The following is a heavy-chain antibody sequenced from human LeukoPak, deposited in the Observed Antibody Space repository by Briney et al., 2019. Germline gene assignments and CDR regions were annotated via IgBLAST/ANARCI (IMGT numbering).Heavy chain of an antibody. CDR2: ISSGSSTI. Sequence: GGSLRLSCAASGFTFSTYNMNWVRQAPGKGLEWLSYISSGSSTIYYADSVEGRFTISRDNAKNSLYLQMNSLRDEDTAEYYCARGETARVDYWGQGILVTVSS. D-gene: IGHD3-16*01. CDR1: GFTFSTYN. CDR3: ARGETARVDY. J-gene: IGHJ4*02. V-gene: IGHV3-48*02.